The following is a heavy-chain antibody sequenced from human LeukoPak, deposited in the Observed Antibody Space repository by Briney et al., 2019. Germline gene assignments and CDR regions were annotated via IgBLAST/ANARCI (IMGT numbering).Heavy chain of an antibody. D-gene: IGHD1-1*01. V-gene: IGHV4-4*02. Sequence: SETLSLTCAVSGGSISSNNWWGWVRQPPGKGLEWTGEIYHSGSPNYNPSLKSRVTISVDKSRNHFSLNLSSVTAADTAVYYCARVNINNWHSCDYWGQGTLVTVSS. CDR1: GGSISSNNW. J-gene: IGHJ4*02. CDR2: IYHSGSP. CDR3: ARVNINNWHSCDY.